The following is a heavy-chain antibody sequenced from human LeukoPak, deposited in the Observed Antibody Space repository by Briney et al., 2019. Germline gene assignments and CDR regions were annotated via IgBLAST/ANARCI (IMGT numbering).Heavy chain of an antibody. V-gene: IGHV3-23*01. J-gene: IGHJ2*01. CDR3: AKSGTVGATRFDWYFDL. CDR2: ISGSGGST. D-gene: IGHD1-26*01. CDR1: GFTFSSYA. Sequence: PGGSLRLSCAASGFTFSSYAMSWVRQAPGKGLEWVSGISGSGGSTYYADSVKGRFTISRDNSKNTLYLQVNSLRAEDTAAYFCAKSGTVGATRFDWYFDLWGRGTQVTVSS.